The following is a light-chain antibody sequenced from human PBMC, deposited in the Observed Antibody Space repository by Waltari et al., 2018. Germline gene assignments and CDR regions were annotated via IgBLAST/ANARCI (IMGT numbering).Light chain of an antibody. V-gene: IGLV1-44*01. CDR2: IHN. J-gene: IGLJ3*02. CDR1: PSNIGTRT. Sequence: QSVLTQPPSASGAPGQSVTISCSGSPSNIGTRTVNWYQQLPGTAPKLLISIHNERPSGVPDRFSGSTSGTSASLAISGLQSEDEADYYCAAWDDSLNAWVFGGGTKLTVL. CDR3: AAWDDSLNAWV.